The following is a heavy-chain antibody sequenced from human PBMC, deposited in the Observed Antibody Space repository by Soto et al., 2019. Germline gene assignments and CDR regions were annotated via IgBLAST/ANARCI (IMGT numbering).Heavy chain of an antibody. CDR3: ARGETRTIFGVVIRGYYYYYYGMDV. V-gene: IGHV1-24*01. D-gene: IGHD3-3*01. J-gene: IGHJ6*02. CDR1: GYTLTELS. Sequence: ASVKVSCKVSGYTLTELSMHWVRQAPGKGLEWMGGFDPEDGETIYAQKFQGRVTITADESTSTAYMELSSLRSEDTAVYYCARGETRTIFGVVIRGYYYYYYGMDVWGQGTTVTVSS. CDR2: FDPEDGET.